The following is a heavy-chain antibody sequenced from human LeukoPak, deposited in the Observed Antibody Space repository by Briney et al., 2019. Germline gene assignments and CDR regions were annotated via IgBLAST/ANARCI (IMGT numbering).Heavy chain of an antibody. CDR1: GGTFSSYA. Sequence: SVKVSCKASGGTFSSYAISWVRQAPGQGLEWMGRIIPIFGTANYAQKFQGRVTITTDESTSTAYMELSSLRSEDTAAYYCAREGKGYGKTFDSSGHGTLVTVSS. D-gene: IGHD5-18*01. CDR2: IIPIFGTA. V-gene: IGHV1-69*05. CDR3: AREGKGYGKTFDS. J-gene: IGHJ4*01.